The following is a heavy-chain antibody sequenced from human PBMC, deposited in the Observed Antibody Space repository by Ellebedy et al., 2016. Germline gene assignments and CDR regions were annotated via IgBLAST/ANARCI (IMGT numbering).Heavy chain of an antibody. V-gene: IGHV1-8*01. D-gene: IGHD4-17*01. J-gene: IGHJ6*02. CDR2: MTPNSGDT. CDR3: AVRFTVTMGMDV. Sequence: ASVKVSXKASGYTFTSYDINWVRQAAGQGLEWMGWMTPNSGDTGYAQKFQGRVTMTRNTSISTAYMELRSLRSEDTAVYYSAVRFTVTMGMDVWGQGTTVTVSS. CDR1: GYTFTSYD.